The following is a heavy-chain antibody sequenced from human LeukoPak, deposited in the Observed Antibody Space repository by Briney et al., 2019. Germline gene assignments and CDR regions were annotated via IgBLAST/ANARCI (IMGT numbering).Heavy chain of an antibody. Sequence: PEGSLRLSCAASGLTFSTFGMTWVRQAPGKGLEWVSAISGSAVITFYADSVKGRFTISRDNSKNTLYLQMNSLRAEDTALYYCAKSRLSGINDAFDIWGQGTMVTVSS. V-gene: IGHV3-23*01. J-gene: IGHJ3*02. D-gene: IGHD3-3*01. CDR3: AKSRLSGINDAFDI. CDR2: ISGSAVIT. CDR1: GLTFSTFG.